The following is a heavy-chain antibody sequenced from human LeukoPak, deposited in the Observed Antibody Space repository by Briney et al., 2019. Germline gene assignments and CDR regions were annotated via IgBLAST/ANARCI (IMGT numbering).Heavy chain of an antibody. J-gene: IGHJ5*02. CDR1: GGSISSYC. CDR3: VGSYGGYVLDT. CDR2: AYFTKSI. Sequence: PSETLSLTCTVSGGSISSYCWNWIRKSPGRGLEWIGRAYFTKSINYNPSLQSRVTISVDTSKNKFSLKLSSATAADTAMYYSVGSYGGYVLDTWGQGSLVIVSS. V-gene: IGHV4-59*03. D-gene: IGHD5-12*01.